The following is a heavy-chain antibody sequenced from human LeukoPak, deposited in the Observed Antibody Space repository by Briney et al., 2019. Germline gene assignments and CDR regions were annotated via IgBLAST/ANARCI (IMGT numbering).Heavy chain of an antibody. Sequence: EASVKVSCKVSGYTLTELSMHWVRQAPGKGLEWMGGFDPEDGETIYAQKFQGRVTMTEDTSTDTAYMELSCLRSEDTAVYYCATGPDGYKVKVLDYWGQGTLVTVSS. V-gene: IGHV1-24*01. CDR3: ATGPDGYKVKVLDY. D-gene: IGHD5-24*01. CDR2: FDPEDGET. J-gene: IGHJ4*02. CDR1: GYTLTELS.